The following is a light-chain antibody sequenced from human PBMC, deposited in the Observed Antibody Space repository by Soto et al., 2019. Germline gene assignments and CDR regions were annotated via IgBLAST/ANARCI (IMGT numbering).Light chain of an antibody. Sequence: YELTQPPSVSVAPGQTARMTCGGNNIGSESVHWYQQRPGQAPVLVVYDDSDRPSGIPERFSGSNSANTATLTISRVEAGDEADYYCQVWYSSTDLYVFGSGTKVTVL. CDR2: DDS. V-gene: IGLV3-21*02. CDR1: NIGSES. J-gene: IGLJ1*01. CDR3: QVWYSSTDLYV.